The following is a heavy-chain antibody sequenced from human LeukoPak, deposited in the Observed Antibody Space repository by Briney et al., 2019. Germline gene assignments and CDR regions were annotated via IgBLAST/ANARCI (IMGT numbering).Heavy chain of an antibody. CDR3: ARGLRGIMAGFDF. Sequence: SETLSLTSTVSGGSISSYYWSWIRQPPGKGLEWIGYIYYTGSSNYNPSLKSRVTISVDTSENQFSLKLSSVTAADMAVYYCARGLRGIMAGFDFWGQGTLVTVSS. J-gene: IGHJ4*02. V-gene: IGHV4-59*01. CDR1: GGSISSYY. CDR2: IYYTGSS. D-gene: IGHD3-16*01.